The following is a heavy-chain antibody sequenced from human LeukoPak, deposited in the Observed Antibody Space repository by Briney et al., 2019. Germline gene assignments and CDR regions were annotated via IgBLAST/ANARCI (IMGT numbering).Heavy chain of an antibody. CDR2: ISAYNGNT. CDR1: GYTFTSYG. CDR3: ARDSAIAAAGQYGMDV. D-gene: IGHD6-13*01. Sequence: ASVKVSCKASGYTFTSYGISWVRQAPGQGLEWMGWISAYNGNTNYVQKLQGRVTMTTDTSTSTAYMELRSLRSDDTAVYYCARDSAIAAAGQYGMDVWGQGTTVTVSS. V-gene: IGHV1-18*01. J-gene: IGHJ6*02.